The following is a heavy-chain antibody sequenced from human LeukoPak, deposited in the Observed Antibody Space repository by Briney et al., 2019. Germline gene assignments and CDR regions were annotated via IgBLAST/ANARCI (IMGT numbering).Heavy chain of an antibody. Sequence: SETLSLTCTVSGHSIINSFYWGWIRQPPGKGLEWIGSIYHSGATYYNPSLKSRVTISLDTSKNQFSLRLNSVTAADTAVYYCARAVDSSAFSSFQHWGQGTMVTVSS. J-gene: IGHJ3*01. V-gene: IGHV4-38-2*02. CDR3: ARAVDSSAFSSFQH. D-gene: IGHD3-22*01. CDR2: IYHSGAT. CDR1: GHSIINSFY.